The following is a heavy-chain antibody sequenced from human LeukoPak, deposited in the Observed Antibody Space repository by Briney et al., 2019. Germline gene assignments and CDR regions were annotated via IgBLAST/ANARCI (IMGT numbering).Heavy chain of an antibody. CDR3: ARGGSYSYFDY. J-gene: IGHJ4*02. V-gene: IGHV4-30-2*01. D-gene: IGHD1-26*01. CDR2: INHSGST. CDR1: GGSISSGGYS. Sequence: SQTLSLTCAVSGGSISSGGYSWSWIRQPPGKGLEWIGYINHSGSTYYNPSLKSRVTISVDRSKNQFSLKLSSVTAADTAVYYCARGGSYSYFDYWGQGTLVTVSS.